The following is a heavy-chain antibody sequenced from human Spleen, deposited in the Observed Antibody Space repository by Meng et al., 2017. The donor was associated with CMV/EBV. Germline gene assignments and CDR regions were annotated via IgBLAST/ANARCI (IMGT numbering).Heavy chain of an antibody. D-gene: IGHD2-2*02. CDR1: GFTVSSNY. J-gene: IGHJ6*02. V-gene: IGHV3-66*02. CDR2: IYSGGYT. CDR3: AREVVPAAISGDYYYGMDV. Sequence: GESLKISCAASGFTVSSNYMSWVRQAPGKGLEWVSVIYSGGYTYYADSVKGRFTISRDNSKNTLYLQMNSLRAEDTAVYYCAREVVPAAISGDYYYGMDVWGQGTTVTVSS.